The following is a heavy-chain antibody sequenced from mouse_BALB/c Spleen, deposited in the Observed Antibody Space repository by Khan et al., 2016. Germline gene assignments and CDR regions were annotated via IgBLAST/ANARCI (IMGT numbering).Heavy chain of an antibody. CDR1: GYTFTSYW. Sequence: QVQLQQPGAELARPGASVKLSCKASGYTFTSYWMQWVKQRPGQGLQWIGTIYPGDGDTRYTQKFKGKATLTADKSSSTAYMQLSSLASEDSAVYYGARGGYGNYVFAYWGQGTLVTVSA. CDR3: ARGGYGNYVFAY. J-gene: IGHJ3*01. CDR2: IYPGDGDT. V-gene: IGHV1-87*01. D-gene: IGHD2-1*01.